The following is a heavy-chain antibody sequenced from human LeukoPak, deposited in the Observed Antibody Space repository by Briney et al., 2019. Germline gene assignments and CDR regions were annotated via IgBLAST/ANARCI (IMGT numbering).Heavy chain of an antibody. CDR2: ISAYNGNT. CDR1: GYTFTSYG. V-gene: IGHV1-18*01. D-gene: IGHD3-3*01. CDR3: ARSITIFGVVIPNCDY. J-gene: IGHJ4*02. Sequence: PVASVKVSCKASGYTFTSYGISWVRQAPGQGLEWMGWISAYNGNTNYAQKLQGRVTMTTDTSTSTAYMELRSLRSDDTAVYYCARSITIFGVVIPNCDYWGQGTLVTVSS.